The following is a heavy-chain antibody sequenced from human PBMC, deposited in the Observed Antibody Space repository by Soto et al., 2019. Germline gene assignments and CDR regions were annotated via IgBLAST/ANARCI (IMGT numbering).Heavy chain of an antibody. V-gene: IGHV3-23*01. CDR3: ARDYGDYSFDY. CDR1: GFTFSSYA. D-gene: IGHD4-17*01. J-gene: IGHJ4*02. Sequence: GGSLRLSCATSGFTFSSYAMGWVRRAPGKGLEWVSAITGSGGSTYYADSVKGRFTISRDNSKNTLYLQMNSLRAEDTAVYYCARDYGDYSFDYWGPGTLVTVSS. CDR2: ITGSGGST.